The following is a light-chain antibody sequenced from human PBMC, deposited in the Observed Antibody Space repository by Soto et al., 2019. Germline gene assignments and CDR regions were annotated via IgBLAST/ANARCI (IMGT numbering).Light chain of an antibody. V-gene: IGLV1-40*01. CDR1: SSNIGTNS. Sequence: QSVLTQPPSASGTPGQRVTISCSGSSSNIGTNSVNWYQQLPGTAPKVLIYGNSNRPSGVPDRFSGSKSGTSASLAITGLQAEDEADYYCQSYDSSLSGYFFGTGTKLTVL. CDR3: QSYDSSLSGYF. J-gene: IGLJ1*01. CDR2: GNS.